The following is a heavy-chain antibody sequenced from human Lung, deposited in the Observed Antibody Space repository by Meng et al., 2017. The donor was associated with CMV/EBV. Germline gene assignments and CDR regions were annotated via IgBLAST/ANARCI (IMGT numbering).Heavy chain of an antibody. CDR3: ARDRFEDDDFWSGYSLTDYYGMDV. CDR2: IKQEGSEK. J-gene: IGHJ6*02. Sequence: ESXKISXAASGFTFSSYWMSWVRQAPGKGLEWVANIKQEGSEKCYVDSGKGRCTISRENAKNSLYLQMNSLRAEDTAVYYCARDRFEDDDFWSGYSLTDYYGMDVWGQGXTVTVSS. CDR1: GFTFSSYW. V-gene: IGHV3-7*01. D-gene: IGHD3-3*01.